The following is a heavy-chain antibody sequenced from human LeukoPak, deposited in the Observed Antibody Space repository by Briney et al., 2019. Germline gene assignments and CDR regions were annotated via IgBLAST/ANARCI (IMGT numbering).Heavy chain of an antibody. CDR3: ARAEVVVVPAAMGYYYYYMDV. CDR1: GYTFTSYY. J-gene: IGHJ6*03. Sequence: ASVKVSCKASGYTFTSYYMHWVRQAPGQGLEWVGIINPSGGSTSYAQKFQGRVTMTRDMSTSTVYMELSSLRSEDTAVYYCARAEVVVVPAAMGYYYYYMDVWGKGTTVTISS. D-gene: IGHD2-2*01. CDR2: INPSGGST. V-gene: IGHV1-46*01.